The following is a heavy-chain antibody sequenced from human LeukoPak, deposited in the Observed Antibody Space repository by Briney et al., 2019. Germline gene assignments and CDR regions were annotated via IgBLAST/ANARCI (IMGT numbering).Heavy chain of an antibody. CDR2: IYYSGST. D-gene: IGHD4-17*01. V-gene: IGHV4-59*01. CDR1: GGSISSYY. CDR3: ARGWGDYGHRPIDY. J-gene: IGHJ4*02. Sequence: PSETLSLTCTVSGGSISSYYWSWIRQPPGKGLEWIGYIYYSGSTNYNPSLKSRVTISVDTSKNQFSLRLSSVTAADTAVYYCARGWGDYGHRPIDYWGQGTLVTVSS.